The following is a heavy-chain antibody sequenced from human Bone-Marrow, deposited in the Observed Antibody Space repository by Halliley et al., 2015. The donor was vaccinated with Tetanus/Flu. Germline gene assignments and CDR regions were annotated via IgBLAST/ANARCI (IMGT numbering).Heavy chain of an antibody. J-gene: IGHJ4*02. CDR1: GDSISSSH. V-gene: IGHV4-39*01. CDR3: ARHYRHWLFDY. CDR2: LYYSGST. D-gene: IGHD3-16*02. Sequence: TLSLTFTVSGDSISSSHWGWIRQPPGKGLEWIGSLYYSGSTYYNPSLKSRVSISVDTSKNHLSLNLNSVTAADTAVYYCARHYRHWLFDYWGQGTLVTVSS.